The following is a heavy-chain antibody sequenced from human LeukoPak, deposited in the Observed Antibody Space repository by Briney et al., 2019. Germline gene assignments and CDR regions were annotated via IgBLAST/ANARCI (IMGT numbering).Heavy chain of an antibody. CDR1: GYTFTSYG. CDR2: ISAYNGNT. V-gene: IGHV1-18*01. CDR3: ARVMITFGGVSRDYYYGMDV. Sequence: ASVKVSCKASGYTFTSYGISWVRQAPGQGLEWMGWISAYNGNTNYAQKLQGRVTMTTDTSTSTAYMELRSLRSDDTAVYYCARVMITFGGVSRDYYYGMDVWGQGTTVTASS. D-gene: IGHD3-16*01. J-gene: IGHJ6*02.